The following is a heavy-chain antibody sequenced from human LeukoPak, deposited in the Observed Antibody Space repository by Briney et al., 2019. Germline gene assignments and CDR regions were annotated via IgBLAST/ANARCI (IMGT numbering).Heavy chain of an antibody. V-gene: IGHV7-4-1*02. CDR3: ARDYTLTLGTTTYFQH. J-gene: IGHJ1*01. D-gene: IGHD1-7*01. CDR1: GYIFDVYA. Sequence: ASVKVSCKASGYIFDVYAMIWVRQAPGQGLELMGWINTNTGNPTYAQGFTGRFVFSLDTSVSTAYLQISSLKADDTAVYYCARDYTLTLGTTTYFQHWGQGTLVTVSS. CDR2: INTNTGNP.